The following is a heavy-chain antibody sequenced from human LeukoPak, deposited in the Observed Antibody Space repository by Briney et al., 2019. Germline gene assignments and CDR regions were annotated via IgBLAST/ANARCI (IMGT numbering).Heavy chain of an antibody. Sequence: ASVKVSCKASGYTFTSYGISWVRQAPGQGLEWMGWISAYNGNTNYAQKLQGRVTMTTDTSTSTAYMELRSLRSDDTAVYYCARDSPSFVVVPAALYYYGMDVWGQGTTVTVSS. J-gene: IGHJ6*02. CDR3: ARDSPSFVVVPAALYYYGMDV. CDR2: ISAYNGNT. CDR1: GYTFTSYG. V-gene: IGHV1-18*01. D-gene: IGHD2-2*01.